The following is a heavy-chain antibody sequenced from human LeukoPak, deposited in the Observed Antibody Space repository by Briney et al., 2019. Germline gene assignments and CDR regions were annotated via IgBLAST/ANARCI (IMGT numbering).Heavy chain of an antibody. J-gene: IGHJ6*02. CDR1: GYTFTSYG. Sequence: GASVKVSCKASGYTFTSYGISWVRQAPGQGVEWMGWISAYNGNTNYAQKLQGRVTMTTDTSTSTPYMELRSLRSDDTAVYYCARDSDCSSTSCYEGYYYYGMDVWGQGTTVTVSS. D-gene: IGHD2-2*01. CDR3: ARDSDCSSTSCYEGYYYYGMDV. CDR2: ISAYNGNT. V-gene: IGHV1-18*01.